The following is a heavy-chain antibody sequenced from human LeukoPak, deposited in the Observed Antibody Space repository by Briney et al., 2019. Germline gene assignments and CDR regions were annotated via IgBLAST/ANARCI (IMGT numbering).Heavy chain of an antibody. Sequence: VKISCKASGYTFTDYYIHWVQQAPGKGLEWMGRVDPEDTETIYEEKFQGRVTITADRSTDTAYMDLSTLRPEDTAVYYCARGSRYIDWLKSYFDFWGQGTLVTVSS. CDR2: VDPEDTET. V-gene: IGHV1-69-2*01. CDR1: GYTFTDYY. J-gene: IGHJ4*02. CDR3: ARGSRYIDWLKSYFDF. D-gene: IGHD3-9*01.